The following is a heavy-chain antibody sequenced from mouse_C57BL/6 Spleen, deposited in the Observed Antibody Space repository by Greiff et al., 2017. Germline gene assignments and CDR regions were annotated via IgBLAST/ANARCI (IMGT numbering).Heavy chain of an antibody. CDR2: IYPGDGDT. D-gene: IGHD2-4*01. J-gene: IGHJ3*01. Sequence: QVQLQQSGAELVKPGASVKISCKASGYAFSSYWMNWVKQRPGKGLEWIGQIYPGDGDTNYNGQFKGKATLTADKSSSTAYMQLSSLTSEDSAVYFCARTPLYDSLFAYWGQGTLVTVSA. CDR3: ARTPLYDSLFAY. V-gene: IGHV1-80*01. CDR1: GYAFSSYW.